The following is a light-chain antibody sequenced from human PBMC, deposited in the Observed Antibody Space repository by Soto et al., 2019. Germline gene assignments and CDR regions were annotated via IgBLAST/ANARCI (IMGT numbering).Light chain of an antibody. V-gene: IGLV2-14*01. Sequence: QSVLTQPASVSGSPGQSITISCTGTSSDVGGYNYVSWYQQHPGKAPKLMIYEVSNRPSGVSIRFSGSKSGNTASLTISGLQAEDEAEYYCSSYTSSTSLDVFGTGTKVTVL. CDR2: EVS. CDR1: SSDVGGYNY. J-gene: IGLJ1*01. CDR3: SSYTSSTSLDV.